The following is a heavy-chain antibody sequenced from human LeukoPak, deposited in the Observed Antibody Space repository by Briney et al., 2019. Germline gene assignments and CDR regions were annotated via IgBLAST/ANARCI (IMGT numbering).Heavy chain of an antibody. CDR2: IYTSGSS. Sequence: SETLSLTCTVSGGSISSGSYYWSWIRQPAGKGLESIGRIYTSGSSKNNPSLQSRVTISVDTSKNQFSLMVKSVTAADTAAYYCARLSGGGGNLLDSWGQGTLVTVSS. CDR3: ARLSGGGGNLLDS. V-gene: IGHV4-61*02. D-gene: IGHD4-23*01. CDR1: GGSISSGSYY. J-gene: IGHJ4*02.